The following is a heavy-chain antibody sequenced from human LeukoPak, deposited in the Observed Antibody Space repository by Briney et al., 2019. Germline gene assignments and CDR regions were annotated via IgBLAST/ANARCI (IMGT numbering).Heavy chain of an antibody. CDR1: GGTFSSYA. J-gene: IGHJ5*02. Sequence: SVKVSCKASGGTFSSYAFSWVRQAPGQGLEWMGGIIPLFGTVNYAQNFQGRVTFTADTSTGTAYMELSSLRSEDTAVYYCARADRYYYDSSGPLGPWGQGTLVTVSS. D-gene: IGHD3-22*01. CDR3: ARADRYYYDSSGPLGP. V-gene: IGHV1-69*06. CDR2: IIPLFGTV.